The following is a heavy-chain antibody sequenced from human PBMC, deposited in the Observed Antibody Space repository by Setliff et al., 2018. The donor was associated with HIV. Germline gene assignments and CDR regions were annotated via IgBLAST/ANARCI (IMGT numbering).Heavy chain of an antibody. V-gene: IGHV4-34*09. CDR3: ARDPGFSSPPYCSGGSCRGGYYGMDV. CDR1: GGSFSGYY. Sequence: TLSLTCAVYGGSFSGYYWSWIRQPPGKGLEWIGEINHSGSTYYSPSLKSRVTISVDTSRNQFSLKLSSVTAADTAVYYCARDPGFSSPPYCSGGSCRGGYYGMDVWGQGTTVTVSS. CDR2: INHSGST. D-gene: IGHD2-15*01. J-gene: IGHJ6*02.